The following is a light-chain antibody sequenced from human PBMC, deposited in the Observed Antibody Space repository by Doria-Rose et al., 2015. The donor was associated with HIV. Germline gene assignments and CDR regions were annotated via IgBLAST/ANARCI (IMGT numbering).Light chain of an antibody. CDR3: QQYGSSPQT. Sequence: APLSVSPGERATLSCRASQSVSNNLAWYQQKPGQAPRLLIYGASTRATGIPARFSGSGSGTDFTLTSSRLEPEDFAVYYCQQYGSSPQTFGQGTKVEIK. CDR2: GAS. J-gene: IGKJ1*01. CDR1: QSVSNN. V-gene: IGKV3-20*01.